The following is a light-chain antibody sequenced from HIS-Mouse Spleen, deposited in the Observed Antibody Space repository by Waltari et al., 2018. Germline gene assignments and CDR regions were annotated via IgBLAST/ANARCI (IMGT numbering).Light chain of an antibody. V-gene: IGLV2-14*03. CDR3: SSYTSSSTVV. CDR1: SSDVVGYNY. J-gene: IGLJ2*01. CDR2: DLS. Sequence: QSALTQPASVSGSPGQSITIPCTGTSSDVVGYNYVSWYQQHPGKAPKLMIYDLSNRPSGVSNRFSGSKSGNTASLTISGLQAEDEADYYCSSYTSSSTVVFGGGTKLTVL.